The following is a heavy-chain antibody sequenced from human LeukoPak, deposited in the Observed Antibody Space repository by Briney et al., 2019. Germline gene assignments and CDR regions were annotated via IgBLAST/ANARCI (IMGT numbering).Heavy chain of an antibody. Sequence: PGGSLRLSCAASGFTFSDYYMSWIRQAPGKGLEWVSYISSSGSTIYYADSVTGRFTISRDNAKNSLYLQMNSLRAEDTAVYYCARDRACTSHCYTRANYYYGMDVWGQGTTVTVSS. V-gene: IGHV3-11*01. CDR2: ISSSGSTI. J-gene: IGHJ6*02. CDR1: GFTFSDYY. CDR3: ARDRACTSHCYTRANYYYGMDV. D-gene: IGHD2-2*02.